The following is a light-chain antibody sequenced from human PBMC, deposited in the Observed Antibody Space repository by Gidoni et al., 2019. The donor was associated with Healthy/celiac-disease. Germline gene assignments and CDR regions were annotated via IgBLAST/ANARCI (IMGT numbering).Light chain of an antibody. Sequence: EIVWTQSTGTLSLSPGERATLSCRASQSVSSSYLAWYQQKPGQAPRLLIYGASSRATGIPDRFSGSGSGTDFTLTISRLEPEDFAVYYCQQYGSSPWTFAQXTKVEIK. CDR3: QQYGSSPWT. CDR1: QSVSSSY. CDR2: GAS. J-gene: IGKJ1*01. V-gene: IGKV3-20*01.